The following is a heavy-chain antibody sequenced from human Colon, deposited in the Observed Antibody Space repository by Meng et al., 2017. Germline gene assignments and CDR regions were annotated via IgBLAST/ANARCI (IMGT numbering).Heavy chain of an antibody. CDR2: IKQDGSEK. CDR1: GFTFSSYW. Sequence: GESLKISFAASGFTFSSYWMTWVRQTPGKGLEWVANIKQDGSEKYYVGTVKGRFTISRDNAKNSLYLQMNSLRAEDTAVYYCAGRLGGPGSGYFDHWGQGTLVTVSS. D-gene: IGHD2-15*01. V-gene: IGHV3-7*01. CDR3: AGRLGGPGSGYFDH. J-gene: IGHJ4*02.